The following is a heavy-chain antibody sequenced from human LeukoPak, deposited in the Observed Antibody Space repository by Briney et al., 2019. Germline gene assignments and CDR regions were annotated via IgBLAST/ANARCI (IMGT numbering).Heavy chain of an antibody. V-gene: IGHV3-74*01. CDR2: ISPDGSQT. J-gene: IGHJ4*02. CDR3: VRSLRSADF. CDR1: GFSLSNYW. Sequence: GGSLRLSCAASGFSLSNYWMHWVRQAPGKGLMWVSQISPDGSQTFYADSVKGRFTISRDNAKNTLFLQMDSLRAEDSALYYCVRSLRSADFWGQGTLVTVSS.